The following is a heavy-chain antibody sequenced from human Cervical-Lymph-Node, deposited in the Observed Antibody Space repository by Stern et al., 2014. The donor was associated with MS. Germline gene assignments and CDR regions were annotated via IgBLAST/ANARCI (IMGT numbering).Heavy chain of an antibody. V-gene: IGHV4-59*01. CDR3: ARVDDCSGGTCFSTSWFDP. Sequence: QVQPQESGPGLVKPSETLSLTCTVSGGSFNNYYWSWIRQPPGKGLEWIGDIYQDGSTKYNPSLKSRVTISLHTSKKQFSLRLTSVTAADTAVYYCARVDDCSGGTCFSTSWFDPWGQGTLVTVSS. J-gene: IGHJ5*02. CDR2: IYQDGST. D-gene: IGHD2-15*01. CDR1: GGSFNNYY.